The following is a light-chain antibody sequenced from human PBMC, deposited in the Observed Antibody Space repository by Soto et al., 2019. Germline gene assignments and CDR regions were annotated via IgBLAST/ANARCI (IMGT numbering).Light chain of an antibody. V-gene: IGLV7-43*01. J-gene: IGLJ2*01. CDR3: LLYYGGAQV. Sequence: QAVVTQEPSLTVSPGGTVTLTCASSTGAVTSGYYPNWFQQKPGQAPRSLIYSTDYKHSWTPARFSGSLLGGKAALTLSGVQPEDEAEYYCLLYYGGAQVFGGGTKLTVL. CDR1: TGAVTSGYY. CDR2: STD.